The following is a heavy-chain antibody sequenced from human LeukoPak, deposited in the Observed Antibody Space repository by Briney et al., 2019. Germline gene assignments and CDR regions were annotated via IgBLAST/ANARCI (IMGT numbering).Heavy chain of an antibody. CDR1: GFIVSRNY. Sequence: SGGSLRLSCAASGFIVSRNYMSWVRQAPGKGLEWVSVIYSGGSTYYADSVKGRFTISRDNSKNMLYLQMNSLRAEDTAMYYCARGTNEAFDIWGQGTMVTVSS. J-gene: IGHJ3*02. D-gene: IGHD1-1*01. CDR2: IYSGGST. CDR3: ARGTNEAFDI. V-gene: IGHV3-53*01.